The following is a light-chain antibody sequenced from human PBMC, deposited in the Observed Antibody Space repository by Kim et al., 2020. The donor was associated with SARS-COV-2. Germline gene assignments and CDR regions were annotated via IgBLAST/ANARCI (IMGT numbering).Light chain of an antibody. J-gene: IGKJ3*01. Sequence: ASVGDRVTITCRTTQSSSSHLDWYRQKPGRAPELLMSAASTLQGGVPSRFSGSGSETDFTLTISSLQPDDFATYFCQQSYIPPFTFGPGTKVDIK. CDR3: QQSYIPPFT. V-gene: IGKV1-39*01. CDR2: AAS. CDR1: QSSSSH.